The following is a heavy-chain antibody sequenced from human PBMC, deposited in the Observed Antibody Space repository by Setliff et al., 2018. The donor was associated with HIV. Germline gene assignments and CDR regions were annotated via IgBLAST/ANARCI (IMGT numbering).Heavy chain of an antibody. D-gene: IGHD1-26*01. CDR1: GYPFSNYG. V-gene: IGHV1-18*01. Sequence: ASVKVSCKASGYPFSNYGITWVRQAPGQGLEWMGWITSYNGNTNYAKKFKGRVTMTTDTSTSIAYMELKGLRSEDTAVYYCARDHHSGRGSNFPWYSDLWGRGTLVTVSS. CDR3: ARDHHSGRGSNFPWYSDL. J-gene: IGHJ2*01. CDR2: ITSYNGNT.